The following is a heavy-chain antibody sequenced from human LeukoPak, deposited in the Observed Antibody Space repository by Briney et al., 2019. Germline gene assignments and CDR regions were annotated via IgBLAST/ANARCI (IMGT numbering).Heavy chain of an antibody. CDR1: GYTFIKYG. J-gene: IGHJ5*02. D-gene: IGHD1-26*01. CDR3: VRDADTSRGRHP. Sequence: ASVNVSCKASGYTFIKYGISWVRRAPGRGLEWMGWISVVDGDVDYAEDLQTRVTLTAERYTNTVYMELRSLRPDDTAEYYCVRDADTSRGRHPWGQGTLVKVSS. V-gene: IGHV1-18*01. CDR2: ISVVDGDV.